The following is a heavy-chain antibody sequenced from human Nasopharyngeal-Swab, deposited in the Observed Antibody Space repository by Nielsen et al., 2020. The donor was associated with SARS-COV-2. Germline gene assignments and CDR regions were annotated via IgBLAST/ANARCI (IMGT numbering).Heavy chain of an antibody. D-gene: IGHD6-13*01. J-gene: IGHJ5*01. CDR3: ARGYTLPLYSSSWFDY. V-gene: IGHV4-4*07. CDR2: IYTSGST. CDR1: GGSISSYY. Sequence: SETLSLTCTVSGGSISSYYWSWIRQPAGKGLEWIGRIYTSGSTNYNPSLKSRVTMSVDTSKNQFSLKLSSVTAADTAVYYCARGYTLPLYSSSWFDYWGQGTLVTVSS.